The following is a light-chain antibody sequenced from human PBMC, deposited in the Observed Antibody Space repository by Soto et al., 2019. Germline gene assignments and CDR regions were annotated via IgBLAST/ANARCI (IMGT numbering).Light chain of an antibody. J-gene: IGKJ3*01. CDR1: QGISSW. CDR2: AAS. V-gene: IGKV1-12*01. CDR3: QQPSNI. Sequence: DIQMTQSPSSVSASVGDRVTITCRASQGISSWLAWYKQKPGKAPKLLIYAASNRATGIPARFSGSGSGTDFTLTISSLEPEDFAVYYCQQPSNIFGPGTKVDIK.